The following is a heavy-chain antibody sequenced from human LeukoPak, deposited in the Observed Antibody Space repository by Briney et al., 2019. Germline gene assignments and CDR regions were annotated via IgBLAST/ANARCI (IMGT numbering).Heavy chain of an antibody. D-gene: IGHD1/OR15-1a*01. CDR1: GGSMSSYY. CDR2: IYYSGST. V-gene: IGHV4-59*01. CDR3: ARGSWNMSFDY. Sequence: KPSETLSLTCTVSGGSMSSYYWSWIRQPPGKGLEWIGNIYYSGSTNYNPSLKSRVTISVDTSKNQFSLKVSSVTAADTAVYYCARGSWNMSFDYWGQGILVTVSS. J-gene: IGHJ4*02.